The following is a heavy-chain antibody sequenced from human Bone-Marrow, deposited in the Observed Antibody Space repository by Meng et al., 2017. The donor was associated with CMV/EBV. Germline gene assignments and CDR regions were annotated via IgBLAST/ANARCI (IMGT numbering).Heavy chain of an antibody. CDR3: ARTHYDFWSGYPIGFDY. CDR1: GGSISSYY. V-gene: IGHV4-59*01. J-gene: IGHJ4*02. Sequence: SETLSLTCTVSGGSISSYYWNWIRQPPGKGLEWIGYIYHSGSTNYNPSLKSRVTISVDTSKKQFSLKLSSVTAADTAVYYCARTHYDFWSGYPIGFDYWGQGTLVTVSS. D-gene: IGHD3-3*01. CDR2: IYHSGST.